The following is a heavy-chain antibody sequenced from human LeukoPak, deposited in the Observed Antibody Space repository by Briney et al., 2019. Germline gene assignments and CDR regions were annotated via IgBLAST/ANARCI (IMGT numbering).Heavy chain of an antibody. Sequence: SETLSLTCAVYGGSFSGYYWSWIRRPPGKGLEWIGEINHSGSTNYNPSLKSRVTISVDTSKNQFSLKLSSVTAADTAVYYCASAWYLDYWGQGTLATVSS. CDR1: GGSFSGYY. CDR2: INHSGST. V-gene: IGHV4-34*01. J-gene: IGHJ4*02. CDR3: ASAWYLDY.